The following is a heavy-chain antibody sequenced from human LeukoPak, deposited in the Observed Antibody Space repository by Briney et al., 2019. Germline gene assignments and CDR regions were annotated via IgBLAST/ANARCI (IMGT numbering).Heavy chain of an antibody. Sequence: PGGSLRLSCAASGFTFNSYAMSWVRQAPGKGLEWVSAISGSGGSTYYADSVKGRFTISRDNSKNTLYLQMNSLRAEDTAVYYCAKSLHYYDTSGYYQTGDYWGQGTLDTVSS. D-gene: IGHD3-22*01. V-gene: IGHV3-23*01. CDR2: ISGSGGST. CDR3: AKSLHYYDTSGYYQTGDY. CDR1: GFTFNSYA. J-gene: IGHJ4*02.